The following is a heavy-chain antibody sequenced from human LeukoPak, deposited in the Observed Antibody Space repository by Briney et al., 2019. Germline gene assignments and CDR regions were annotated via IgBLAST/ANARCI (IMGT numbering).Heavy chain of an antibody. Sequence: QTGGSLKLSCAASGFTFSASAMHWVRQASGRGLEWVGRIRSKGNNYATTYAASVKGRFTISRDDSKNTAYLQMNSLKTEDTAVYFCTRGFDIWGQGTMVTVSS. CDR1: GFTFSASA. CDR2: IRSKGNNYAT. J-gene: IGHJ3*02. CDR3: TRGFDI. V-gene: IGHV3-73*01.